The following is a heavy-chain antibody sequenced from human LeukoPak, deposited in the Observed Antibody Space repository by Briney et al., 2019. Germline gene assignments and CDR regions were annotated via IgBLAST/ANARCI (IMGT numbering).Heavy chain of an antibody. Sequence: ASVKVSCKVSGYTFTTYGLSWVRQAPGQGLEWMGWISGYNGNTNYAQKLQGRVTMTTDTSTSTAYMELRSLRSDDTAVYYCARSCSSTSCYYYYYYYMDVWGKGTTVTVSS. CDR1: GYTFTTYG. J-gene: IGHJ6*03. V-gene: IGHV1-18*01. CDR2: ISGYNGNT. D-gene: IGHD2-2*01. CDR3: ARSCSSTSCYYYYYYYMDV.